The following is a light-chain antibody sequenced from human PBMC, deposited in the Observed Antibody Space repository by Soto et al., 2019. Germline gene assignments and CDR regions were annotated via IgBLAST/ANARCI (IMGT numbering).Light chain of an antibody. Sequence: QSVLTQPASVSASPGLSITISCTGTSSDVGGYNYVSWYQHLPGKAPKLMIYEVTNRPSGVSTRFSGSKSGNTASLTISGLQAEDEADYYCLSFTSTSTYIFGTGTKVTVL. J-gene: IGLJ1*01. CDR1: SSDVGGYNY. CDR3: LSFTSTSTYI. CDR2: EVT. V-gene: IGLV2-14*01.